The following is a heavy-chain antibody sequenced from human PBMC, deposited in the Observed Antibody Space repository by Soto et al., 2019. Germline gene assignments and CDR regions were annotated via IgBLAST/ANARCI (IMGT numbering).Heavy chain of an antibody. D-gene: IGHD6-13*01. CDR2: IWYDGSNK. J-gene: IGHJ6*02. CDR1: GFTFSSYG. V-gene: IGHV3-30*19. Sequence: HPGGSLRLSCVASGFTFSSYGMHWVRQAPGKGLEWVAVIWYDGSNKYYADSVKGRFTISRDNSKNTLYLQMNSLRAEDTAVYYCARAFESSSWYYYYYGMDVWGQGTTVTVSS. CDR3: ARAFESSSWYYYYYGMDV.